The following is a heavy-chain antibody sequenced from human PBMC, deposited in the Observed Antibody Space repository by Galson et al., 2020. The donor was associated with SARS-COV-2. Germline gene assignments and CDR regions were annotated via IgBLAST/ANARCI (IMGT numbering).Heavy chain of an antibody. Sequence: SEPLSLTCTVSGGSISSSSYYWGWIRQPPGKGLEWTGSIYHSGSTYYNPSLKSRVTISVDTSKYQFSLKLTSVTAADTAVYYCARELGYCGGGSCYFVYWGQGTLVTVSS. CDR3: ARELGYCGGGSCYFVY. D-gene: IGHD2-15*01. J-gene: IGHJ4*02. V-gene: IGHV4-39*07. CDR2: IYHSGST. CDR1: GGSISSSSYY.